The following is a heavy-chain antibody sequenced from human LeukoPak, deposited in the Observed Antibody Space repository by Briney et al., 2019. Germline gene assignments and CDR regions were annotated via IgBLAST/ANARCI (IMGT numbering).Heavy chain of an antibody. J-gene: IGHJ6*03. CDR1: GYTFTRYD. CDR2: MNPNSGNT. D-gene: IGHD3-3*01. V-gene: IGHV1-8*01. Sequence: PVASVKVSCKASGYTFTRYDINWVRQATGQGLEWMGWMNPNSGNTGYAQKFQGRVTMTRNTSISTAYMELSSLRSEDTAVYYCARNDYDFCSGYEQSYMDVWGKGTTVTVSS. CDR3: ARNDYDFCSGYEQSYMDV.